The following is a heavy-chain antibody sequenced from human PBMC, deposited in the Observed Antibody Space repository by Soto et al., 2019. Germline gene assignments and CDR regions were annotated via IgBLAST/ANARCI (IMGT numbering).Heavy chain of an antibody. Sequence: ASVKVSCKASGYTFTSYDINWVRQATGQGLEWMGWMNPNSGNTGYAQKFQGRVTMTRNTSISTAYMELSSLRSEDTAVYYCARDTSSAYHYHSGMDVWGQGPTATVSS. CDR2: MNPNSGNT. V-gene: IGHV1-8*01. D-gene: IGHD5-18*01. CDR3: ARDTSSAYHYHSGMDV. CDR1: GYTFTSYD. J-gene: IGHJ6*02.